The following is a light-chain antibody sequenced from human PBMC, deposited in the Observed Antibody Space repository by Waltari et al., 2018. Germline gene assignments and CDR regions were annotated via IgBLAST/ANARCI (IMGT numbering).Light chain of an antibody. CDR2: SNN. CDR1: RSNIGKNN. J-gene: IGLJ2*01. Sequence: QSVLTQPPSVSGAPGQRVTISCSGSRSNIGKNNVNWYQQVPGTAPKLLIFSNNQRSSVFFVRFFVSISVTSASLAFSVLVSEDEAYYFCSSWDDSLNVFFGVVTNLTVL. V-gene: IGLV1-44*01. CDR3: SSWDDSLNVF.